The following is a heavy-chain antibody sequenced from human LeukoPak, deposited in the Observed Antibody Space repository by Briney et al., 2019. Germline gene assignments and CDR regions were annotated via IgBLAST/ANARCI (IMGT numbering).Heavy chain of an antibody. J-gene: IGHJ5*02. CDR3: ARDPRIAAAGTFWFDP. Sequence: SETLSLTCTVSGHSISSYYWNWIRQPPGKGLEWIGYIYYTGSTNCNPSLKSRVTMSVDTSKNQFSLKLNSVTAADTAVYYCARDPRIAAAGTFWFDPWGQGTLVTVSS. CDR1: GHSISSYY. V-gene: IGHV4-59*01. D-gene: IGHD6-13*01. CDR2: IYYTGST.